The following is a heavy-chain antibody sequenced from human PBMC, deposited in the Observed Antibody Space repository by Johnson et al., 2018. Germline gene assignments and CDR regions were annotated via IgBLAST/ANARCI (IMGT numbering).Heavy chain of an antibody. CDR2: IYYSGST. Sequence: VQLQESGPGLVKPSETLSLTCTVSGGSISSYYWSWIRQPPGKGLEWIGYIYYSGSTNYNPSLKSRVTISVDTSKNQFSLKLSSVTAADTAVYYCARTNRGYCSSTSCVAHRYYYYYMDVWGKGTTVTVSS. D-gene: IGHD2-2*01. V-gene: IGHV4-59*01. CDR3: ARTNRGYCSSTSCVAHRYYYYYMDV. CDR1: GGSISSYY. J-gene: IGHJ6*03.